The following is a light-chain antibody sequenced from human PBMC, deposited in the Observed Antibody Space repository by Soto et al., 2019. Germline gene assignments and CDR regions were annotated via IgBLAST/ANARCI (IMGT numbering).Light chain of an antibody. CDR3: SSHTSSTALV. CDR1: DSDIGGYDH. Sequence: QSALTQPASVSASPGQSLAISCTGTDSDIGGYDHVSWYQQHPGKAPKLLIYDVTNRPSGVSSRFSGSKAGRTASLTISGLQTEDEADYYCSSHTSSTALVFGTGTKVTVL. V-gene: IGLV2-14*03. J-gene: IGLJ1*01. CDR2: DVT.